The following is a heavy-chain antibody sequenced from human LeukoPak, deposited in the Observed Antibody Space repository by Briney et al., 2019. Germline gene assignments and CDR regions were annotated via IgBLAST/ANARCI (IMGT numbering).Heavy chain of an antibody. Sequence: PGGSLRLSCAASGFTFSDYGMQWVRQAPGQGLGWVALISTDGSHKDYADSVKGRFTLSRDNSKNTLYLQMNSLRVEDTAVYYCAKDGTSSWFGEATWGQGTLVTVSS. CDR3: AKDGTSSWFGEAT. D-gene: IGHD6-13*01. CDR2: ISTDGSHK. J-gene: IGHJ5*02. V-gene: IGHV3-30*18. CDR1: GFTFSDYG.